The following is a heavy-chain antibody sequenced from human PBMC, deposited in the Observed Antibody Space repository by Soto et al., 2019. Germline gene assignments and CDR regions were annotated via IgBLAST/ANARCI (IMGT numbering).Heavy chain of an antibody. D-gene: IGHD3-22*01. CDR1: GYYISRGFY. Sequence: SETLSLTCAVSGYYISRGFYWGWIRQSPGKGLERIGSIYHTGNTYYNASLRSRVSIPVDTSQNQFSPKLPAVTAADTAVYYCARNKMYYDNSGNDALAGFDVWGQGTMVTVSS. CDR2: IYHTGNT. J-gene: IGHJ3*01. CDR3: ARNKMYYDNSGNDALAGFDV. V-gene: IGHV4-38-2*01.